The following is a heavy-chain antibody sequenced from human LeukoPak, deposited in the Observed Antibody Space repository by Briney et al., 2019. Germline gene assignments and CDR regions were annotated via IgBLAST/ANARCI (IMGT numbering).Heavy chain of an antibody. CDR1: GYTFTGYY. CDR2: INPKSGGT. D-gene: IGHD3-3*01. CDR3: ATNYDYDFWSGYYPRLDY. V-gene: IGHV1-2*02. J-gene: IGHJ4*02. Sequence: ASVKVSCKASGYTFTGYYMHWVRQAPGQGLEWMGWINPKSGGTNYAQKFQGRVTMTRDTSISTAYMELSRLRSDDTAVYYCATNYDYDFWSGYYPRLDYWGQGTLVTVSS.